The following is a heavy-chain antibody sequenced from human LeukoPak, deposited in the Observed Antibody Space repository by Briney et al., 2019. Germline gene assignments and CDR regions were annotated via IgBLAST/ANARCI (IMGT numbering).Heavy chain of an antibody. CDR1: GFTFSSYG. Sequence: GGSLRLSCAASGFTFSSYGMHWVRQAPGKGLEWVAFIRYDGSNKYYADSVKGRFTISRDNADNSLYLQMNNLRAEDTAMYYCARGRRTGDRGYYFDYWGQGTLVTVSS. D-gene: IGHD7-27*01. CDR3: ARGRRTGDRGYYFDY. V-gene: IGHV3-30*02. CDR2: IRYDGSNK. J-gene: IGHJ4*02.